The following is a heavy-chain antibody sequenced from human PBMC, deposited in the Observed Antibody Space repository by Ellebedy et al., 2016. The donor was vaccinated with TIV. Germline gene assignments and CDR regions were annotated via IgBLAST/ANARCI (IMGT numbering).Heavy chain of an antibody. CDR1: GASISSYY. CDR3: ASSTPLDWFDP. CDR2: INPSGRT. Sequence: MPSETLSLTCTVSGASISSYYWSWIRQPAGKGLEWIGSINPSGRTDYNPSLKSRVTVSVDTSNNQFSLKLRSVTAADTAVYYCASSTPLDWFDPWGQGTPVTVSS. V-gene: IGHV4-4*07. J-gene: IGHJ5*02. D-gene: IGHD2-2*01.